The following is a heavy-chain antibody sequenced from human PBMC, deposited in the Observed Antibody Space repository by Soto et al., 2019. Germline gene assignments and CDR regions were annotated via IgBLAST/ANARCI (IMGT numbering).Heavy chain of an antibody. V-gene: IGHV4-31*03. J-gene: IGHJ5*02. CDR1: GGSISSGGYY. D-gene: IGHD2-2*01. CDR2: IYYSGST. CDR3: ARAPKPYIVLVPAAAQLGGWFDP. Sequence: SETLSLTCTVSGGSISSGGYYWSWIRQHPGKGLEWIGYIYYSGSTYYNPSLKSRVTISVDTSKNQFSLKLSSVTAADTAVYCCARAPKPYIVLVPAAAQLGGWFDPWAQGTLVTVSS.